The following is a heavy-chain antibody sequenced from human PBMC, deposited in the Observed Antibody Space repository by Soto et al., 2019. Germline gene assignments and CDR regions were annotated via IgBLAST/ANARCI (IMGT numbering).Heavy chain of an antibody. CDR2: ISDSGGST. J-gene: IGHJ4*02. D-gene: IGHD1-26*01. V-gene: IGHV3-23*01. CDR3: ARSMGARLY. Sequence: EVQLLESGGGLVQPGGSLRLSCAASGFTFSNYAMSWVRQTPGKGLEWVSTISDSGGSTYYAGSAKGRFTIARDNSKNTLYLQMNSLRAADTAVYYGARSMGARLYWGQGTLVSVSS. CDR1: GFTFSNYA.